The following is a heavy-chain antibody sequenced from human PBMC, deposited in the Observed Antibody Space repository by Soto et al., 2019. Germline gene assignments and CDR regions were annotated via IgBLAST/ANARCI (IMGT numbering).Heavy chain of an antibody. CDR1: GGSISSYY. D-gene: IGHD3-10*01. J-gene: IGHJ4*02. V-gene: IGHV4-59*08. CDR2: IYYSGST. Sequence: NPSETLSLTCTVSGGSISSYYWSWIRQPPGKGLEWIGYIYYSGSTNYNPSLKSRVTISVDTSKNQLSLKLNSMTAADTAVYYCARHNYGSGSTYFDYWGQGTLVTVSS. CDR3: ARHNYGSGSTYFDY.